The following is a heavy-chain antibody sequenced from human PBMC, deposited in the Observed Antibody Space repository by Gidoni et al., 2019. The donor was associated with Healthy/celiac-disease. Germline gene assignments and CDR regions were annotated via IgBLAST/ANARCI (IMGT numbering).Heavy chain of an antibody. CDR2: ISSSSSYI. CDR1: GFTFSSYS. Sequence: EVQLVESGGGLVKPGGSLRLSCAASGFTFSSYSMNWVRQAPGKGLEWVSSISSSSSYIYYADSVKGRFTISRDNAKNSLYLQMNSLRAEDTAVYYCARDDTAYDSRYNWFDPWGQGTLVTVSS. CDR3: ARDDTAYDSRYNWFDP. J-gene: IGHJ5*02. V-gene: IGHV3-21*06. D-gene: IGHD3-22*01.